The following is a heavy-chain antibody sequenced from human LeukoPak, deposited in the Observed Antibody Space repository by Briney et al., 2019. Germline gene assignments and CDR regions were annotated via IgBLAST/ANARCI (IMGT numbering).Heavy chain of an antibody. CDR3: ARRGERWLQFSDY. CDR1: GWSFSGYY. D-gene: IGHD5-24*01. Sequence: PSETLSLTCAVYGWSFSGYYLSWIRQPPGKGLEWIGEINHSGSTNYNPSLKSGVTISVDTSKNHFSLKLSTVTAADTAVYYCARRGERWLQFSDYWGQGTLVTVSS. V-gene: IGHV4-34*01. CDR2: INHSGST. J-gene: IGHJ4*02.